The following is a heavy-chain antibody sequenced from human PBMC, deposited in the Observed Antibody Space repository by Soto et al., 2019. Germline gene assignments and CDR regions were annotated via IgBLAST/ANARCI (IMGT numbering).Heavy chain of an antibody. CDR3: AKVPLSTRRYYYYYYMDV. CDR2: ISGSGGST. V-gene: IGHV3-23*01. CDR1: GFIFSSYA. Sequence: GGSLRLSCAASGFIFSSYAMSWVRQAPGKGLEWVSAISGSGGSTYYADSVKGRFTNSTDNSKNTQYLQMNSLIAEDTAVYYCAKVPLSTRRYYYYYYMDVWGKGTTVTVSS. J-gene: IGHJ6*03.